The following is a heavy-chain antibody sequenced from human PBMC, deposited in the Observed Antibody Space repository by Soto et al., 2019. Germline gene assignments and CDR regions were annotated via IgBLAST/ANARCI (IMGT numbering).Heavy chain of an antibody. CDR1: GYTFTSYY. Sequence: ASVKVSCKASGYTFTSYYMHWVRQAPGQGLEWMGIINPSGGSTSYAQKFQGRVTMTRDTSTSTVYVELSSLRSEDTAVYYCARGGPNYYDSSGYLDYWGQGTLVTVSS. CDR2: INPSGGST. D-gene: IGHD3-22*01. V-gene: IGHV1-46*01. CDR3: ARGGPNYYDSSGYLDY. J-gene: IGHJ4*02.